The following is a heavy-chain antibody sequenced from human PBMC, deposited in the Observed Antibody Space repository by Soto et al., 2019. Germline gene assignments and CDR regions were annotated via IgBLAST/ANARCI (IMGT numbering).Heavy chain of an antibody. Sequence: GASLRHSSSASTLTCSISAMHCSRQATGEGLEYVSAVSNNGHNTYYADSVKGRFNISRDNSKNTLYLQMRSLRAEDTAVYCCVKGRQVVVAAYFDYWGQGTMVTVSS. V-gene: IGHV3-64D*06. CDR2: VSNNGHNT. CDR1: TLTCSISA. J-gene: IGHJ4*02. CDR3: VKGRQVVVAAYFDY. D-gene: IGHD2-15*01.